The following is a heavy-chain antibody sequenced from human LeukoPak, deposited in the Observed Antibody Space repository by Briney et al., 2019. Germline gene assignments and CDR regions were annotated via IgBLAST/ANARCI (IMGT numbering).Heavy chain of an antibody. Sequence: SETLSLTCTVSGGSISSYYWSWIRQPPGKGLEWTAYISDIGSINYNPSLKSRVTISLDTSKNQFSLELSSVTAADTAVYYCAGHHPRNTVDFWGQGTLVTVSS. CDR2: ISDIGSI. CDR3: AGHHPRNTVDF. V-gene: IGHV4-59*08. D-gene: IGHD2-8*02. J-gene: IGHJ4*02. CDR1: GGSISSYY.